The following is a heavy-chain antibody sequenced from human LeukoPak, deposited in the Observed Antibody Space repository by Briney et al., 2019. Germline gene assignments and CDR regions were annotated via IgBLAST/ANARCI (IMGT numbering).Heavy chain of an antibody. Sequence: SEALSLTCIVSGDSINSGRNYWGWIRQSTGKGLEWIASVYFSGSSQYNPSLMGRAFISVDSSKNQVSLRLDSVTAADSAVYHCARHLSGTTTAHYFDFWGQGTLVTVSS. CDR3: ARHLSGTTTAHYFDF. CDR2: VYFSGSS. CDR1: GDSINSGRNY. D-gene: IGHD1-14*01. J-gene: IGHJ4*02. V-gene: IGHV4-39*01.